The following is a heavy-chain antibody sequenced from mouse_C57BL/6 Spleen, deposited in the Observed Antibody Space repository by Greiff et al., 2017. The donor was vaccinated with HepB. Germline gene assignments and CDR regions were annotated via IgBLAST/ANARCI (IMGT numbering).Heavy chain of an antibody. Sequence: QVQLQQPGAELVKPGASVKMSCKASGYTFTSYWITWVKQRPGQGLEWIGDIYPGSGSTNYNEKFKSKATLTVDTSSSTADMQLSSLTSEDSAVYYCARDYGSSPGAMDYWGQGTSVTVSS. CDR1: GYTFTSYW. CDR2: IYPGSGST. CDR3: ARDYGSSPGAMDY. D-gene: IGHD1-1*01. J-gene: IGHJ4*01. V-gene: IGHV1-55*01.